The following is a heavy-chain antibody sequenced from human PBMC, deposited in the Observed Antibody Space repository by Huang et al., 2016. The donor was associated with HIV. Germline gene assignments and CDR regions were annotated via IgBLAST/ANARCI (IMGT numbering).Heavy chain of an antibody. Sequence: QILLIESGGGVVQPGRSLRLSCAASGFTLSSYGMHWVRQAPGKGVEWVAVIADDEDNKYYADSVGGRFTISRDNSKNTLYLQMNSLRIEDTAVYYCARGPIRFLAWLLNFDYWGQGALVTVSS. V-gene: IGHV3-30*03. D-gene: IGHD3-3*01. CDR1: GFTLSSYG. CDR2: IADDEDNK. J-gene: IGHJ4*02. CDR3: ARGPIRFLAWLLNFDY.